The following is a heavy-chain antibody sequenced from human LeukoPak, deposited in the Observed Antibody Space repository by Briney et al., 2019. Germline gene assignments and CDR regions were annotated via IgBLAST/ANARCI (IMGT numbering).Heavy chain of an antibody. V-gene: IGHV4-39*01. Sequence: PSETLSLTCTVSGGSISSSSYYWGWIRQPPGKGLEWIGSISYSGSTYYNPSLKSRVTISVDTSKNQFSLKLSSVTAADTAVYYCARRITGTTSDSFDYWGQGTLVTVFS. J-gene: IGHJ4*02. CDR1: GGSISSSSYY. CDR2: ISYSGST. D-gene: IGHD1-20*01. CDR3: ARRITGTTSDSFDY.